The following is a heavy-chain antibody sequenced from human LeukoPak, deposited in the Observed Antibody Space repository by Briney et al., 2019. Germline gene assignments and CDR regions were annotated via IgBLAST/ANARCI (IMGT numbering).Heavy chain of an antibody. CDR3: CATRNGYSYGANNARVDY. V-gene: IGHV3-23*01. CDR1: GFTFSSYA. CDR2: ISGSGGST. D-gene: IGHD5-18*01. J-gene: IGHJ4*02. Sequence: GGSLRLSCAASGFTFSSYAMSWVRQAPGKGLEWVSAISGSGGSTYYADSVKGRFTISRDNSKNTLYLQMNSLRAEDAAVYYCCATRNGYSYGANNARVDYWGQGTLVTVSS.